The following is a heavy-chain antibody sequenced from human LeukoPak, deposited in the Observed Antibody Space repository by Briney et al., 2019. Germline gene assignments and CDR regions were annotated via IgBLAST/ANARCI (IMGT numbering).Heavy chain of an antibody. J-gene: IGHJ4*02. CDR1: GGSFSGYY. CDR2: INHSGST. D-gene: IGHD6-13*01. CDR3: ARGGRLAVAGADY. V-gene: IGHV4-34*01. Sequence: ETLSLTCAVYGGSFSGYYWSWIRQPPEKGLEWIGEINHSGSTNYNPSLKSRVTISVDTSKNQFSLKLTSVTAADTAVYYCARGGRLAVAGADYWGQGTLVTVSS.